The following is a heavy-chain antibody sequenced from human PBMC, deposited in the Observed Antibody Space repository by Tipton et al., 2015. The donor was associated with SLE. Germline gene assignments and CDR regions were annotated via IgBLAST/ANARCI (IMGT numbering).Heavy chain of an antibody. V-gene: IGHV1-18*01. D-gene: IGHD5-24*01. CDR3: ARGHGYYWYFDL. CDR2: ISVFNGKT. CDR1: GYSFTTYG. Sequence: QLVQSGAEVKKPGASVKVSCKASGYSFTTYGIGWVRQAAGQGLEWMGSISVFNGKTDYAEKVQGRVTVTTEISTNTAYMELRSLRPDDTAVYYCARGHGYYWYFDLWGRGTRITVSS. J-gene: IGHJ2*01.